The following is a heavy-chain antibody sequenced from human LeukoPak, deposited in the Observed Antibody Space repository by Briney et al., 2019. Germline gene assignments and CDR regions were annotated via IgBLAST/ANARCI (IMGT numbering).Heavy chain of an antibody. CDR1: GGSISSYY. J-gene: IGHJ4*02. V-gene: IGHV4-59*01. D-gene: IGHD6-19*01. Sequence: PSETLSLTCTVSGGSISSYYWSWIRQPPGKGLEWIGYIYYSGSTNYNPSLKSRVTISVDTSKNQFSLKLSSVTAADTAVYYCARSIDEASGWKYWGQGTLVTVSS. CDR3: ARSIDEASGWKY. CDR2: IYYSGST.